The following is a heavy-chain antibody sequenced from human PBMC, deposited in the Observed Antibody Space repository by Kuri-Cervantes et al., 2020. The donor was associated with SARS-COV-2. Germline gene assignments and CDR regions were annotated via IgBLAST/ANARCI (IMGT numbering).Heavy chain of an antibody. CDR3: ARVRYCSSTSCRLGWYFDL. CDR1: GYTFTSYD. J-gene: IGHJ2*01. Sequence: ASVKVSCKASGYTFTSYDINWVRQATGQGLEWMGWMNPNSGNTGYAQKFQGRVTITRNTSISTAYMELSSLRSEDTAVYYCARVRYCSSTSCRLGWYFDLWGRGTLVTVSS. V-gene: IGHV1-8*03. D-gene: IGHD2-2*01. CDR2: MNPNSGNT.